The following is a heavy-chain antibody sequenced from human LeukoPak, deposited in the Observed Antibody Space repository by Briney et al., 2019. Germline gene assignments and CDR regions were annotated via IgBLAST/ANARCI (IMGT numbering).Heavy chain of an antibody. J-gene: IGHJ6*03. D-gene: IGHD2-15*01. CDR2: MNPNSGGT. Sequence: ASVKVSCKVSGNTFSNFDINWVRQASGQGLEWMGWMNPNSGGTNYAQKFQGRVTMTRDTSISTAYMELSRLRSDDTAVYYCGRLGCSGGSCYSHYYYYMDVWGKGTTVTVSS. V-gene: IGHV1-2*02. CDR1: GNTFSNFD. CDR3: GRLGCSGGSCYSHYYYYMDV.